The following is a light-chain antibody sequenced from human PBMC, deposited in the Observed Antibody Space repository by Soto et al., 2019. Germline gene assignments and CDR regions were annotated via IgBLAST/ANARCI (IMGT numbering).Light chain of an antibody. CDR2: GAS. CDR3: QQYGSSPVT. J-gene: IGKJ1*01. V-gene: IGKV3-20*01. Sequence: EIVLTQSPGSLSLSPGERATLSCRAIQSVSSSSLAWYQQKPGQAPRLLIYGASSRATGIPDRFSGSGSGTDFTLTISRLEPEDFAVYYCQQYGSSPVTFGQGTKVDIK. CDR1: QSVSSSS.